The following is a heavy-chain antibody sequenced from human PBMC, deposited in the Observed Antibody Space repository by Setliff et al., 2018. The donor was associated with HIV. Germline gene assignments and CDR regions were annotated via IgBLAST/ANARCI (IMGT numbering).Heavy chain of an antibody. Sequence: SETLSLTCTVSGGSISSSHDFWNWIRQPPGKGLEWIGAISYGGITYYNPSLTSRVTISVDTSKNQFSLKLSSVTAADTAIYYCARGRGSYWGQGTLVTVSS. D-gene: IGHD1-26*01. V-gene: IGHV4-39*07. CDR2: ISYGGIT. J-gene: IGHJ4*02. CDR3: ARGRGSY. CDR1: GGSISSSHDF.